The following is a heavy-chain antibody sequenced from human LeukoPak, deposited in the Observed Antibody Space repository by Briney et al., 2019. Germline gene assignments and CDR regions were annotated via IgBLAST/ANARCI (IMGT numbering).Heavy chain of an antibody. V-gene: IGHV4-4*07. CDR2: IYGSGTT. Sequence: PSETLSLTCTVSGGSISSYWSWIRQPAGKGLEWIGRIYGSGTTTYNPPLKSRVSMSIDTSKNQFSLKLMSVTAADTAVYYCARDSGTTGEVKFDPWGQGTLVTVSS. CDR1: GGSISSY. J-gene: IGHJ5*02. D-gene: IGHD3-10*01. CDR3: ARDSGTTGEVKFDP.